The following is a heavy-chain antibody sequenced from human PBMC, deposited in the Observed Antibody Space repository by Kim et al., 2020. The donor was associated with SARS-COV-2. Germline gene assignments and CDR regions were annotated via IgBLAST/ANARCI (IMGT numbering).Heavy chain of an antibody. CDR3: ARRYSGWDMGYFDY. D-gene: IGHD6-19*01. J-gene: IGHJ4*02. V-gene: IGHV4-59*01. Sequence: NPPRTGRVTISVDPAKNQFSLKLSSVTAADTAVYYCARRYSGWDMGYFDYWGQGTLVTVSS.